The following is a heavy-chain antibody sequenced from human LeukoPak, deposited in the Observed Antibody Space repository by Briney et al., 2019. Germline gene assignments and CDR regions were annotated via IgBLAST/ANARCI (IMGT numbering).Heavy chain of an antibody. Sequence: GGSLRLSCAASGFTFDDYGMSWVRQAPGKGLEWVSGINWNGGSTGYADSVKGRFTISRDNAKNSLYLQMNSLRAEDTALYYCARAREKYDSSGYYDYWGQGTLVTVSS. J-gene: IGHJ4*02. CDR3: ARAREKYDSSGYYDY. CDR2: INWNGGST. CDR1: GFTFDDYG. V-gene: IGHV3-20*04. D-gene: IGHD3-22*01.